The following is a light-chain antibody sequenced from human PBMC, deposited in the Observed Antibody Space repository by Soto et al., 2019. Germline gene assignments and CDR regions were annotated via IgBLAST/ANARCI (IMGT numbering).Light chain of an antibody. CDR2: GAS. V-gene: IGKV3-15*01. Sequence: EVVLTQSPATLSVSPGDRATLSCRASQSVSRNLAWYQQKPGQAPRLLIYGASTRATGVPARFSGSESATEFTLSISSLQSEDVAVYYCQEYGDWPPETFGQGTKLEI. CDR1: QSVSRN. CDR3: QEYGDWPPET. J-gene: IGKJ2*01.